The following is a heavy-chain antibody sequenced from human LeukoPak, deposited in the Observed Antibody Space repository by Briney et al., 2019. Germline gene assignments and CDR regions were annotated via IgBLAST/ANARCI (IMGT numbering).Heavy chain of an antibody. CDR1: GYTFTSYG. Sequence: GASVKVSCKASGYTFTSYGISWVRQAPGQGLEWMGWLRAYSGNTNYAQKLQGRVTMNTDTSTSTAYMELRSLRSDDTAVYYCAGLHCSSTSCFPLYWGQGTLVTVSS. CDR3: AGLHCSSTSCFPLY. V-gene: IGHV1-18*04. CDR2: LRAYSGNT. J-gene: IGHJ4*02. D-gene: IGHD2-2*01.